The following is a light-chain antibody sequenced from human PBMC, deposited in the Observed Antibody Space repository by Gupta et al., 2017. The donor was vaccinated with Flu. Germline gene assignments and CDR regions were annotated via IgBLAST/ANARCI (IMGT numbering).Light chain of an antibody. J-gene: IGLJ2*01. CDR2: DNN. CDR3: ETWDSSLSGRGV. Sequence: TICTSGSTNNGGSYYVSWYQQLPGTAPKLLIYDNNKRPSGVPDRFSGSKSGTSASLGITGLQAGDEADYYCETWDSSLSGRGVFGGGTKVTVL. V-gene: IGLV1-51*02. CDR1: TNNGGSYY.